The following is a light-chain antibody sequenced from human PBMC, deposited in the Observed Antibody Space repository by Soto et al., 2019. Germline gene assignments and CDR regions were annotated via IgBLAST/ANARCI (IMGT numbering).Light chain of an antibody. J-gene: IGLJ2*01. CDR1: KLGDKY. V-gene: IGLV3-1*01. CDR2: QDS. Sequence: SYELTQPPSVSVSPGQTASITCSGDKLGDKYASWYQQKPGQSPVLVIYQDSKRPSGIPERFSGSNSGNTATLTISGTQAMDEADYYCQAWDRSTAIFGGGTKLTVL. CDR3: QAWDRSTAI.